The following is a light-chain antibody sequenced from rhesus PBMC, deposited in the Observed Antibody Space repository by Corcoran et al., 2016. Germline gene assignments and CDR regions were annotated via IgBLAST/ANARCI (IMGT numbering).Light chain of an antibody. Sequence: ETVVTQSPDTLSLSPGERATLSCRASQNVGNNLAWYQQKPGQPPRLLIYYASTRATGIPDRFSGSGSGTDFPLTISRLEPEDVGVYYCQRSSELYSFGQGTKVEIK. J-gene: IGKJ2*01. CDR1: QNVGNN. V-gene: IGKV3-24*04. CDR2: YAS. CDR3: QRSSELYS.